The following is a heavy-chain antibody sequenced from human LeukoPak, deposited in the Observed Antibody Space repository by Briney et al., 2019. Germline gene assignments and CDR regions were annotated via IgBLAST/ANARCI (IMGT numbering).Heavy chain of an antibody. J-gene: IGHJ5*02. CDR1: GGSISSATYY. CDR3: ARHRDTYGDDAWGSLRENWFDP. V-gene: IGHV4-39*01. D-gene: IGHD3-16*01. CDR2: IFYSGGT. Sequence: PSETLSLTCIVSGGSISSATYYWGWIRQPPGKGLEWIGGIFYSGGTKYNPSLRSRVTISADTSNNHFSLQLSSVTAADTAVYYCARHRDTYGDDAWGSLRENWFDPWGQGNLVTVSS.